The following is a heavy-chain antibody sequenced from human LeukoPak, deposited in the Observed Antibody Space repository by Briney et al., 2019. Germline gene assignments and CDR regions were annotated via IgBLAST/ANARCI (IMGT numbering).Heavy chain of an antibody. J-gene: IGHJ4*02. CDR2: IYHSGIT. CDR1: GGSLKNGVYS. Sequence: SSETLSLTCTVSGGSLKNGVYSWGWIRQSPGKGLEWIGYIYHSGITYTKPSLKSRVAMSVDTSKNQFSLKLMSVTAADTAVYFCTKGDLTLIEIWGQGTLVTVSS. CDR3: TKGDLTLIEI. V-gene: IGHV4-30-2*06. D-gene: IGHD3-9*01.